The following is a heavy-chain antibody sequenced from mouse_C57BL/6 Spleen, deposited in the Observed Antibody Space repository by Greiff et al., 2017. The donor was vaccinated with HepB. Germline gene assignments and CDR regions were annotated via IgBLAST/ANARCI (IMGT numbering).Heavy chain of an antibody. Sequence: VQLQQSGAELVKPGASVKISCKASGYAFSSYWMNWVKQRPGKGLEWIGQIYPGDGDTNYNGKFKGKATLTAAKSSSTAYMQLSSLTSEDSAVYFCARSYYGSSYEGDWAMDYWGQGTSVTVSS. J-gene: IGHJ4*01. CDR3: ARSYYGSSYEGDWAMDY. V-gene: IGHV1-80*01. CDR1: GYAFSSYW. D-gene: IGHD1-1*01. CDR2: IYPGDGDT.